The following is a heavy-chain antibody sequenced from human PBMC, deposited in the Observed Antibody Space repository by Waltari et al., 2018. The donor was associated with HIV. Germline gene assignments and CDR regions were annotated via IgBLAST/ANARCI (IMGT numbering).Heavy chain of an antibody. CDR1: GFTFDDYA. CDR2: ISWNSGSI. J-gene: IGHJ5*02. D-gene: IGHD6-19*01. Sequence: EVQLVESGGGLVQPGRSLRLSCEASGFTFDDYAMHWVRQPPGKGLEWVSGISWNSGSIDYADSVKGRFTISRDNTKNSLYLQMNSVRAEDTALYYCAKDRGPFIAVAGTWGQGTLVTVSS. V-gene: IGHV3-9*01. CDR3: AKDRGPFIAVAGT.